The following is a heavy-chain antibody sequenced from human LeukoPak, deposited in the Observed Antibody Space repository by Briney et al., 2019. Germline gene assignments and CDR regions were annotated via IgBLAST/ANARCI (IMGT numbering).Heavy chain of an antibody. J-gene: IGHJ5*02. CDR3: ARLGWLYGSGSMNWFDP. CDR2: IYYAGST. CDR1: DGSISRSTYY. Sequence: SETLSLTCTVSDGSISRSTYYWGWIRQPPGKGLEWIGSIYYAGSTYYNPSLKSRVTISVDTSKNQFSLKLSSVTAVDTAVYYCARLGWLYGSGSMNWFDPWGQGTLVIVSS. D-gene: IGHD3-10*01. V-gene: IGHV4-39*01.